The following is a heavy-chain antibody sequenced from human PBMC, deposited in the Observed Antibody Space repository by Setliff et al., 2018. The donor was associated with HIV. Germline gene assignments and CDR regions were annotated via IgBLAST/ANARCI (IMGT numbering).Heavy chain of an antibody. J-gene: IGHJ3*01. D-gene: IGHD3-3*01. CDR3: VRDPGGIFDAFDV. V-gene: IGHV3-74*01. CDR1: GFTFNSYW. Sequence: GGSLRLSCVASGFTFNSYWMYWVRQAPGKGLVCVSRVNNDGTDTIYADSVKGRFTISRDNAKSTVYLQMGSLSADDTAVYYCVRDPGGIFDAFDVWGQGTTVTVSS. CDR2: VNNDGTDT.